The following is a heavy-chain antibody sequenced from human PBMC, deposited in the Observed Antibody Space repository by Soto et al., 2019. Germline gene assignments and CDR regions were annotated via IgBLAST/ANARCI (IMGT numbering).Heavy chain of an antibody. J-gene: IGHJ6*04. D-gene: IGHD2-15*01. CDR1: GYSFTSDL. CDR3: ARGYCSGGSCYLYGMDV. V-gene: IGHV5-51*01. CDR2: IYPGDSDT. Sequence: GESTKISCKGSGYSFTSDLIGCVGQMTGKGLEWMPLIYPGDSDTRYSPSFQGQVTIAADKAISTAYLQWSSLKASDTAMYYCARGYCSGGSCYLYGMDVWGEGTTVTVSS.